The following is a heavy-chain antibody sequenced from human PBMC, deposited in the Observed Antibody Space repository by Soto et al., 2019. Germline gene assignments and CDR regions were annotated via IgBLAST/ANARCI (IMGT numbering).Heavy chain of an antibody. CDR1: GVTFSSYA. Sequence: EVQLLESGGGLVQPGGSLRLSCAASGVTFSSYAMSWVRQAPGKGLEWVSAISGSGGSTYYADSVKGRFTISRDNSKNTLYLQMNRLRAEDTAVYYCAKSGGYCSSTSCYRPTWGQGTLVTVSS. D-gene: IGHD2-2*02. CDR3: AKSGGYCSSTSCYRPT. J-gene: IGHJ5*02. CDR2: ISGSGGST. V-gene: IGHV3-23*01.